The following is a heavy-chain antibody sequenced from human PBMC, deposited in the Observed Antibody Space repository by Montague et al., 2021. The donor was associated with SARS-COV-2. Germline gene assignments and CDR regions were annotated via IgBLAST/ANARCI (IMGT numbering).Heavy chain of an antibody. CDR2: IYYSGNT. V-gene: IGHV4-59*01. Sequence: SETLSLTRTVSGGSISNYYWNWIRQPPGKGLEWIGYIYYSGNTNYNPSLKGRVTMSLDTSKTQFSLKLASVTAADTAVYYCARMQWLGVKAFDVWGQGTLVTVSS. CDR1: GGSISNYY. J-gene: IGHJ3*01. D-gene: IGHD3-10*01. CDR3: ARMQWLGVKAFDV.